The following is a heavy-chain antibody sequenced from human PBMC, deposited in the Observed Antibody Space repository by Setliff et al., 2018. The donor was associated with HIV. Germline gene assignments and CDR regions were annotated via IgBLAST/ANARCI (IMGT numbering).Heavy chain of an antibody. V-gene: IGHV4-39*07. CDR2: IYYSGST. J-gene: IGHJ4*02. D-gene: IGHD3-22*01. CDR1: GGSISSGSYY. Sequence: SETLSLTCTVSGGSISSGSYYWGWIRQPPGKGLEWIGSIYYSGSTFYNPSLKSRVTISVDTSKNQFSLKLSSVTAADTAVYYCAREGSSGYYYRGQGNFDYWGQGTLVTVSS. CDR3: AREGSSGYYYRGQGNFDY.